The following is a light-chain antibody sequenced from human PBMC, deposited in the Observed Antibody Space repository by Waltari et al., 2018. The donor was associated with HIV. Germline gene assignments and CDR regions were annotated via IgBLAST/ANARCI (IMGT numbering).Light chain of an antibody. CDR1: SSDVGGYNL. Sequence: QSALTQPASVSGSPGQSITISCTGTSSDVGGYNLVSWYQQHPGKAPKLMIYEVSKRPSGVSNRFSGSKSGNTASRTISGLQAADEADYYCCAYAGSTTYVIFGGGTKLTVL. V-gene: IGLV2-23*02. CDR3: CAYAGSTTYVI. J-gene: IGLJ2*01. CDR2: EVS.